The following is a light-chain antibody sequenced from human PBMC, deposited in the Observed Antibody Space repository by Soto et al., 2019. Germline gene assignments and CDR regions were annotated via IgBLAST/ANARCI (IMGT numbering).Light chain of an antibody. V-gene: IGKV3-15*01. CDR1: QSVGSS. CDR3: QQYNSWPLT. J-gene: IGKJ4*01. CDR2: GAS. Sequence: EVVMTQSPATLSVSPGERATLSCRASQSVGSSLAWYQRKPGQAPRLLIYGASTRATGIPATFSGSGSGTEFTLTISSLQSEDFSVYYCQQYNSWPLTCGGGTKV.